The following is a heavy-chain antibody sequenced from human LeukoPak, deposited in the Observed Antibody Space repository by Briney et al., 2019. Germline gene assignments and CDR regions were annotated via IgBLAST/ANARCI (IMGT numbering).Heavy chain of an antibody. CDR1: GGSISSGGYY. D-gene: IGHD3-22*01. CDR3: ARYYYDSSGYYLFFDY. V-gene: IGHV4-30-2*01. CDR2: IYHSGST. Sequence: SQTLSLTCTVSGGSISSGGYYWSWIRQPPGKGLEWIGYIYHSGSTYYNPSLKSRVTISVDTSKNQFSLKLSSVTAADTAVYYCARYYYDSSGYYLFFDYWGQGTLVTVSS. J-gene: IGHJ4*02.